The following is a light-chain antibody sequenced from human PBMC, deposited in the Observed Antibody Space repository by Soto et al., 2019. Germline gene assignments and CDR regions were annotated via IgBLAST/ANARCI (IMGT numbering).Light chain of an antibody. V-gene: IGKV3-15*01. CDR1: QSVSSN. Sequence: EIVMTQSPATLSVSPGERAPLSCRASQSVSSNLAWYQQKPGQAPRLLSYGASTRATGIPARFSGSGSGTALTLTIRSLQSEDFAVYYWQLYNNWPPYTVGQGTKLEIK. J-gene: IGKJ2*01. CDR2: GAS. CDR3: QLYNNWPPYT.